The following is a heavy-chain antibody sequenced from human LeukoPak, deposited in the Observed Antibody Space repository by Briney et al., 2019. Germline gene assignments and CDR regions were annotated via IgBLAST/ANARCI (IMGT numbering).Heavy chain of an antibody. CDR2: IKPDGSET. CDR1: RFTFSNHY. Sequence: PGGSLRLSCVASRFTFSNHYMSWVRQAPGKGLEWVATIKPDGSETFYVDSVKGRFTVSRDNAKNSLYLQMSSLRAEDTAVYHCARNLVHLWNAFDFWGLGTMVTVSS. CDR3: ARNLVHLWNAFDF. D-gene: IGHD5-18*01. V-gene: IGHV3-7*01. J-gene: IGHJ3*01.